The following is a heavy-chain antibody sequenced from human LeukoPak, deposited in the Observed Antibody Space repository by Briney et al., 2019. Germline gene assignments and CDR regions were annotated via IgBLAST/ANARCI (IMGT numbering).Heavy chain of an antibody. Sequence: PGGSLRLSCAASGFTFSSYEMNWVRQAPGKGLEWVSYISSSGSTIYYADSVKGRFTISRDNAKNSLYLQMNSLRAEDTAVYYCASSTSLTSFDYWGQGTLVTVSS. CDR3: ASSTSLTSFDY. D-gene: IGHD3-10*01. V-gene: IGHV3-48*03. J-gene: IGHJ4*02. CDR1: GFTFSSYE. CDR2: ISSSGSTI.